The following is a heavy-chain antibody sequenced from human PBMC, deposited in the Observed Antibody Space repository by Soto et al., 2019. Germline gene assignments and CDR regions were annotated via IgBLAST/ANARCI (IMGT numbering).Heavy chain of an antibody. D-gene: IGHD3-10*01. CDR1: GFTVSNNY. V-gene: IGHV3-53*01. J-gene: IGHJ4*02. Sequence: EVQLVESGGGLIQPGGSLRLSCAVSGFTVSNNYMSWVRQAPGKGLEGVSVIYSGGYTAYGDSVKGRFTISRDNSNTKLYPQMNSRRARDPAGYCCATQAGGGGYWGQGTLVTVSS. CDR2: IYSGGYT. CDR3: ATQAGGGGY.